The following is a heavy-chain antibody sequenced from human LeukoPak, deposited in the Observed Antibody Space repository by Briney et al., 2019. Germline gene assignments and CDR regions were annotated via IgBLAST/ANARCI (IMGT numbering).Heavy chain of an antibody. CDR1: GYTFTSYD. V-gene: IGHV1-8*02. D-gene: IGHD2-15*01. CDR2: MNPNSGNT. J-gene: IGHJ3*02. Sequence: ASVKVSCKASGYTFTSYDINWVRQATGQGLEWMGWMNPNSGNTGYAQKFQGRVTMTRDTAISTAYMELSRLRSDDTAVYYCARDIKDIVVVVAAGGDNAFDIWGQGTMVTVSS. CDR3: ARDIKDIVVVVAAGGDNAFDI.